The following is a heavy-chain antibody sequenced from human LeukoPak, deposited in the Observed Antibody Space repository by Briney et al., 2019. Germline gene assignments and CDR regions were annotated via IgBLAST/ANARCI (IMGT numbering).Heavy chain of an antibody. V-gene: IGHV4-59*01. Sequence: SETLSLTCTVSGGSISSYYWSWIRQPPGKGLEWIGYIYYSGSTNYNPSLKSRVTISVDTSKNQFSLKLSSVTAADTAVYYCARDRMGIVGATISYYMDVWGKGTTVTISS. D-gene: IGHD1-26*01. CDR1: GGSISSYY. CDR3: ARDRMGIVGATISYYMDV. CDR2: IYYSGST. J-gene: IGHJ6*03.